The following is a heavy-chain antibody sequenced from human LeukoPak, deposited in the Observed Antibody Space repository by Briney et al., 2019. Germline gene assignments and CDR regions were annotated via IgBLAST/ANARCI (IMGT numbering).Heavy chain of an antibody. CDR2: INYGGTT. Sequence: SETLSLTCTVSGGSISSSNYYWSWIRQPPGKELEWIASINYGGTTYYNPSLKSRVTISVDTSKNQFSLKLNSVTAADTAVYCCARQTWGGTYHPYYFDSWGQGILVTVSS. D-gene: IGHD1-26*01. CDR1: GGSISSSNYY. J-gene: IGHJ4*02. CDR3: ARQTWGGTYHPYYFDS. V-gene: IGHV4-39*01.